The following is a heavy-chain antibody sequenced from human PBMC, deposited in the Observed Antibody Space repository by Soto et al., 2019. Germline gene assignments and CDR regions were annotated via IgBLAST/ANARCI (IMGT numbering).Heavy chain of an antibody. CDR3: AREGPLSYYCYGIDG. V-gene: IGHV1-18*01. J-gene: IGHJ6*02. CDR2: ISGYIGNS. Sequence: QVQVVQSAAEMVKTGASVEVSSKSSGYTFSMSVISWLRQAPGQGLAWMGWISGYIGNSNYEQKFQDTCTMSTDTTANTAYVELRSLRSDGTAVYYCAREGPLSYYCYGIDGCGQGTTRTVS. CDR1: GYTFSMSV.